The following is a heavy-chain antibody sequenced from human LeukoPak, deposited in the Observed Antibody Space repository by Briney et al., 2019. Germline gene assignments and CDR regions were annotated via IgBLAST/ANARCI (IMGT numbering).Heavy chain of an antibody. V-gene: IGHV3-66*01. CDR1: RFTVSTNY. J-gene: IGHJ5*02. D-gene: IGHD3-16*01. Sequence: GGSLRLSCAAFRFTVSTNYMSWVRQAPGKGLEWVAVIYSSGSTFYADSVKGRFTISRGNSKNTVYLQMNRLRAEDTAVYYCTREDVNMLRGEFDPWGQGTLVTVSS. CDR2: IYSSGST. CDR3: TREDVNMLRGEFDP.